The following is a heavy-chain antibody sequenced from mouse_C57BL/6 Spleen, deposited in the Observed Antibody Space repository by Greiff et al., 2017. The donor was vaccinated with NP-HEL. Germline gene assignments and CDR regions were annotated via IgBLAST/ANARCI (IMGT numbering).Heavy chain of an antibody. Sequence: VQLQESGPELVKPGASVKISCKASGYAFSSSWMNWVKQRPGKGLEWIGRIYPGDGDTNYNGKFKGKATLTADKSSSTAYMQLSSLTSEDSAVYFCARGQDYDYGVFAYWGQGTLVTVSA. D-gene: IGHD2-4*01. CDR3: ARGQDYDYGVFAY. CDR1: GYAFSSSW. J-gene: IGHJ3*01. V-gene: IGHV1-82*01. CDR2: IYPGDGDT.